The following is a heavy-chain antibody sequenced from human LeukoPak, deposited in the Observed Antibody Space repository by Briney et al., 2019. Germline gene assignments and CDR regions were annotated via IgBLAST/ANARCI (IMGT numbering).Heavy chain of an antibody. Sequence: PGGSLRLSCAASGFTFDDYAMHWVRQAPGKGLGWVSGISWNSGSIGYADSVKGRFTISRDNAKNSLYLQMNSLRADDTAVYYCAREPTVTILWGQGTLVTVSS. CDR2: ISWNSGSI. V-gene: IGHV3-9*01. D-gene: IGHD4-11*01. CDR1: GFTFDDYA. CDR3: AREPTVTIL. J-gene: IGHJ4*02.